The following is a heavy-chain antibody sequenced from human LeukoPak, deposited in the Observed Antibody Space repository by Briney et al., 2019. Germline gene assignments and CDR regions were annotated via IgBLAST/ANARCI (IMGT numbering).Heavy chain of an antibody. V-gene: IGHV1-2*06. D-gene: IGHD6-19*01. J-gene: IGHJ4*02. CDR2: INPNSGGT. CDR1: GYTFTGYY. CDR3: ARRVVAGTASYYFDY. Sequence: ASVKVSCKASGYTFTGYYMHWVRQAPGQGLEWMGRINPNSGGTNYAQKFQGRVTMTRDTSISTAYMELSRLRSDDTAVYYCARRVVAGTASYYFDYWGQGTLVTVSS.